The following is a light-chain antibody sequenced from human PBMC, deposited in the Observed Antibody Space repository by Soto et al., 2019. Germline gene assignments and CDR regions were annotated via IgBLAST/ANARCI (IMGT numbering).Light chain of an antibody. J-gene: IGKJ5*01. V-gene: IGKV3-11*01. Sequence: EIVLTQCPATLSLSPGERATLSCRASQSVSDYLAWYQHKPGQAPRLLIYDASNRATGIPPRFGGSGSGTDFTLTISSLEPEDFAVYYSQQRRNWPITFGQGTRLEIK. CDR1: QSVSDY. CDR3: QQRRNWPIT. CDR2: DAS.